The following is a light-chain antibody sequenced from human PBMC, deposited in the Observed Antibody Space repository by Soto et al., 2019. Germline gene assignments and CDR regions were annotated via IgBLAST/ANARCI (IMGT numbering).Light chain of an antibody. CDR1: SSNIGSNT. CDR3: AAWDDSLNVWV. V-gene: IGLV1-44*01. CDR2: SNN. J-gene: IGLJ3*02. Sequence: QAVVTQPPSASGTPGQRVTLSCSGSSSNIGSNTVNWYQQLPGTAPKLLIYSNNQRPSGVPARLSCSKSGTSASLAISGRQSEDEADYYCAAWDDSLNVWVFGGGTKLTVL.